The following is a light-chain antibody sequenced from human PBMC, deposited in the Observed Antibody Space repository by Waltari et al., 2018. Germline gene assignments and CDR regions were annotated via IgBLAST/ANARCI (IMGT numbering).Light chain of an antibody. CDR2: DVS. Sequence: QSALPQPASVSGSPGQSITISCTGTSSDVGFSNSVSWYQQHPGKAPKLMIYDVSERPSGVSNRFSGSKSGNTASLTISGLQAEDEADYYCNSYAGSSSWVFGGGTKLTVL. V-gene: IGLV2-14*01. CDR1: SSDVGFSNS. CDR3: NSYAGSSSWV. J-gene: IGLJ3*02.